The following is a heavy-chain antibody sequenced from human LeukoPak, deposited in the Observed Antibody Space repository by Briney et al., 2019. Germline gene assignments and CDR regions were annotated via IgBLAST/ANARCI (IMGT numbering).Heavy chain of an antibody. Sequence: PSETLSLTCTVSGGSITSYYWSWIRQPPGKGLEWIGYIYHSGSTYYNPSLKSRVTISVDRSKNQFSLKLSSVTAADTAVYYCARVVHDYVWGSYRASNWFDPWGQGTLVTVSS. J-gene: IGHJ5*02. V-gene: IGHV4-59*12. D-gene: IGHD3-16*02. CDR3: ARVVHDYVWGSYRASNWFDP. CDR2: IYHSGST. CDR1: GGSITSYY.